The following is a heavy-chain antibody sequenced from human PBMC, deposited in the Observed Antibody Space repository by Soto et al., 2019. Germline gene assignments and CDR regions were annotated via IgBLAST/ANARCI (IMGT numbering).Heavy chain of an antibody. CDR2: IYPGDSDT. J-gene: IGHJ6*02. CDR1: GYSFTSYW. CDR3: ARQLLDTYYYDSSGDQYYYYGMDV. D-gene: IGHD3-22*01. Sequence: GESLKSSCNGSGYSFTSYWIGWVRQMPGKGLEWMGIIYPGDSDTRYSPSFQGQVTISADKSISTAYLQWSSLKASDTAMYYCARQLLDTYYYDSSGDQYYYYGMDVWGQGTTVTVSS. V-gene: IGHV5-51*01.